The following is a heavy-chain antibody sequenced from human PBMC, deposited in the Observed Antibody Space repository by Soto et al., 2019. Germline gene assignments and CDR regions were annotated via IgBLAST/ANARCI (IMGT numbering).Heavy chain of an antibody. CDR3: AADGHYYDSSGLPHDAFDI. V-gene: IGHV3-53*01. CDR2: IYSGGTT. CDR1: GFSVRSNY. D-gene: IGHD3-22*01. Sequence: GGSLRLSCAASGFSVRSNYMSWVRQAPGKGLEWVSVIYSGGTTYYADSVKGRFTITRDMSTSTAYMELSSLRSEDTAVYYCAADGHYYDSSGLPHDAFDIWGQGTMVTVSS. J-gene: IGHJ3*02.